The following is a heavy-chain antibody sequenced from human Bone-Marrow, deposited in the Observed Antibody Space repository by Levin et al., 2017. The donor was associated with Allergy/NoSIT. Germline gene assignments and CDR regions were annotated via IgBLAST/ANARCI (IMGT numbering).Heavy chain of an antibody. CDR1: EFTFSIYN. CDR2: ISTGSGTI. CDR3: ARGGSGSFYNV. Sequence: GESLKISCAASEFTFSIYNMNWVRQAPGKGLEWISYISTGSGTIYYADSVKGRFTISRDNAKNSLYLQMNSLRAEDTAVYYCARGGSGSFYNVWGQGTMVTVSS. V-gene: IGHV3-48*01. D-gene: IGHD3-10*01. J-gene: IGHJ3*01.